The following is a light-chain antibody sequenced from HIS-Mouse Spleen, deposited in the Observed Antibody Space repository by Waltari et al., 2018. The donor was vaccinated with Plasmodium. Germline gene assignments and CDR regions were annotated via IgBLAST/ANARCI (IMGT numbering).Light chain of an antibody. J-gene: IGKJ3*01. V-gene: IGKV3-15*01. CDR3: QQYNNWSFT. CDR1: QSVSST. Sequence: EIVMTQSPATLSVSPGERATLSCRASQSVSSTLAWYQQKPGQAPRLLIYGASTRATGNPARFSGSGSGTEFTLTISSLQSEDFAVYYCQQYNNWSFTFGPGTKVDIK. CDR2: GAS.